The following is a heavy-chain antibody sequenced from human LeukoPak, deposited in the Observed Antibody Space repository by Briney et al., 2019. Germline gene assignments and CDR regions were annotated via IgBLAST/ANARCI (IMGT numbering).Heavy chain of an antibody. V-gene: IGHV1-69*13. CDR3: ARENVVKGTYYYYYMDV. J-gene: IGHJ6*03. Sequence: GASVKVSCKASGGTFSSYAISWVRQAPGQGLEWMGGIIPIFGTANYAQKFQGRVTITADESTSTAYMELSSLRSEDTAVYYCARENVVKGTYYYYYMDVWGKGTTVTISS. D-gene: IGHD2-21*01. CDR2: IIPIFGTA. CDR1: GGTFSSYA.